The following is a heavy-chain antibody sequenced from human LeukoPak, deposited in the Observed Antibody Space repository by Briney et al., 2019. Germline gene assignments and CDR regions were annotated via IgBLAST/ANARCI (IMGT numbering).Heavy chain of an antibody. D-gene: IGHD4-17*01. Sequence: SETLSLTCTVSGYSISSDYYWGWIRQPPGKGLEWIGSIHHSGRTYYNPSLKSRVTISVDTSKNQFSLKLSSVTAADTAVYYCARVLGAVTTGFVGAFDIWGQGTMVTVSS. CDR2: IHHSGRT. CDR1: GYSISSDYY. V-gene: IGHV4-38-2*02. J-gene: IGHJ3*02. CDR3: ARVLGAVTTGFVGAFDI.